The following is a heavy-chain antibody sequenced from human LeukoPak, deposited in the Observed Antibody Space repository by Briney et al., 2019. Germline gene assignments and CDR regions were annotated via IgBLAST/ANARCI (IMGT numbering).Heavy chain of an antibody. D-gene: IGHD3-22*01. CDR1: GFTFSSYE. J-gene: IGHJ4*02. CDR2: ISSSGSTI. CDR3: AKDGGGYDSSGSLDY. Sequence: GGSLRLSCAASGFTFSSYEMNWVRQAPGKGLEWVSYISSSGSTIYYADSVKGRFTISRDNSKNTLYLQMNSLRAEDTAVYYCAKDGGGYDSSGSLDYWGQGTLVTVSS. V-gene: IGHV3-48*03.